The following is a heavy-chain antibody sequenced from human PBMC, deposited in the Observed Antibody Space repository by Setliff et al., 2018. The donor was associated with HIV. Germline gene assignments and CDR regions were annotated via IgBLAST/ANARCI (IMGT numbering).Heavy chain of an antibody. CDR1: GGSIGSGSYY. Sequence: SETLSLTCTVSGGSIGSGSYYWNWIRQPAGKGLEWIGHIYIGGSPKYNPSLESRVTISVDTSKNQLSLRLRSVTAADTAVYYCARHAPYDSSAYEVWYYYMDVWGKGTTVTVSS. J-gene: IGHJ6*03. D-gene: IGHD3-22*01. V-gene: IGHV4-61*09. CDR3: ARHAPYDSSAYEVWYYYMDV. CDR2: IYIGGSP.